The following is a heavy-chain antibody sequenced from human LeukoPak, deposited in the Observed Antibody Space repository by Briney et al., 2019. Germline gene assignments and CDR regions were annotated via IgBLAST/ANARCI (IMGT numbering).Heavy chain of an antibody. Sequence: GRSLRLSCAASGFTFSSYAMHWVRQAPGKGLEWVAVISYEGSNKYYADSVKGRFTISRDNSKNTLYLQMNSLRAEDTAVYYCASGLYYDILTGYSYYFDYWGQGTLVTVSS. V-gene: IGHV3-30*04. CDR1: GFTFSSYA. CDR3: ASGLYYDILTGYSYYFDY. J-gene: IGHJ4*02. D-gene: IGHD3-9*01. CDR2: ISYEGSNK.